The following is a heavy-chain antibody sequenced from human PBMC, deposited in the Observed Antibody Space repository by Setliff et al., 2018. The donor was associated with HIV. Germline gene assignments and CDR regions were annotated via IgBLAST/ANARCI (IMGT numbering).Heavy chain of an antibody. CDR1: GDSISTDY. V-gene: IGHV4-59*08. J-gene: IGHJ4*02. Sequence: SENLSLTCTVSGDSISTDYWTWIRQPPGQGLEWIGYIYNSASTSYNPSLKSRVTISVDTSKNQFSLKLSSVTAADTAVYYCARHSPSDYWGQGTLVTVSS. CDR2: IYNSAST. CDR3: ARHSPSDY.